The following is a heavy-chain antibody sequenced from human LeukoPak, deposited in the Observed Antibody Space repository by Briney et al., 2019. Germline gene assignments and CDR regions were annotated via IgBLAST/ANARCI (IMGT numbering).Heavy chain of an antibody. V-gene: IGHV1-69*02. CDR1: GGTFSSYT. CDR3: ARGLRIVPAAPFDH. D-gene: IGHD2-2*01. Sequence: SSVKVSCKASGGTFSSYTISWVRQAPGQGLEWMGRIIPILGIANYAQKFQGRVTITADKSTSTAYMELSSLRSEDTAVYYCARGLRIVPAAPFDHWGQGTLVTVSS. CDR2: IIPILGIA. J-gene: IGHJ4*02.